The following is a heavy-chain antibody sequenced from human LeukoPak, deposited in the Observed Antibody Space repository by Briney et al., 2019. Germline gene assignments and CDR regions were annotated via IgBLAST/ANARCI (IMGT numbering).Heavy chain of an antibody. CDR2: ISSTSTYT. Sequence: GGSLRLSCAASGLTFSSYSMNWVRQAPGKGLEWVSSISSTSTYTYYADSLKGRFTISRDNAKNSLYLQMNNLRAEDTAVYYCARDPGYSYGSGCWGQGTLVTVTS. J-gene: IGHJ4*02. CDR3: ARDPGYSYGSGC. V-gene: IGHV3-21*01. CDR1: GLTFSSYS. D-gene: IGHD5-18*01.